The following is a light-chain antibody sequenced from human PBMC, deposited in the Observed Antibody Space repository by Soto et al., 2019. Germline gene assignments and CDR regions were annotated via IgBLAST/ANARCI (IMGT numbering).Light chain of an antibody. Sequence: DIVMTQSPDSLAVSLGERATINCKSSQSVLYSSNNKNYLAWYQQRPGQPPNLLIYWASTRESGVPDRFSGSGSGTDFTLTISSLQAEDVAIYYCQQYFSFPWTCGQGTQVEIK. V-gene: IGKV4-1*01. CDR3: QQYFSFPWT. CDR2: WAS. J-gene: IGKJ1*01. CDR1: QSVLYSSNNKNY.